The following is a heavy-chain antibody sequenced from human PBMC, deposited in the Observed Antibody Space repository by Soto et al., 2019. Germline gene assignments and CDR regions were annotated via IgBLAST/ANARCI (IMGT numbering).Heavy chain of an antibody. CDR1: GGSISSGGYS. Sequence: QLQLQESGSGLVRPSQTLSLTCAVSGGSISSGGYSWNWIRQPPGKGLEWIGYIYHSGSTLYNPSLKRRVTLSVDKSNNQFSLKLSSVTAADTAVYYCFRDQLEGNWFEPWGQGALVTVSS. J-gene: IGHJ5*02. CDR3: FRDQLEGNWFEP. CDR2: IYHSGST. V-gene: IGHV4-30-2*01. D-gene: IGHD1-1*01.